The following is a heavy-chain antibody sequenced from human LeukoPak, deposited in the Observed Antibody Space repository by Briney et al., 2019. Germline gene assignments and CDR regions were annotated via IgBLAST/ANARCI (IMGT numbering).Heavy chain of an antibody. Sequence: GGSLRLSCAASGSTFSSYWKSWVRKAPGKGLEWVANVKQDGSEKYYVDSVKGRFTISRDNAKNSLYLQMNSLRAEDTAVYYCARVSLLLWFGELLSWFDPWGQGTLVTVSS. CDR2: VKQDGSEK. J-gene: IGHJ5*02. CDR3: ARVSLLLWFGELLSWFDP. V-gene: IGHV3-7*03. D-gene: IGHD3-10*01. CDR1: GSTFSSYW.